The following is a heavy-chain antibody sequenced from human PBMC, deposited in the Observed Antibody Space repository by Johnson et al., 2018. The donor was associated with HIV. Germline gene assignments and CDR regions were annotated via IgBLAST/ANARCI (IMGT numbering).Heavy chain of an antibody. CDR1: GFTVSSHY. CDR3: VSSGGQRCAFDS. J-gene: IGHJ3*02. D-gene: IGHD6-19*01. CDR2: LYSGGKT. V-gene: IGHV3-66*01. Sequence: VQLVESGGALVQPGGSLRLSCAAYGFTVSSHYMSWVRQAPGKGLEWVSVLYSGGKTYYADSVKGRFTISRDNSKNTLYLQMNSLKAEDTAVYYCVSSGGQRCAFDSWGQGTMVTVSS.